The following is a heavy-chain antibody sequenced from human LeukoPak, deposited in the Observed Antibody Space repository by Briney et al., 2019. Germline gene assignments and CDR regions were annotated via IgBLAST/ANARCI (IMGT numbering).Heavy chain of an antibody. V-gene: IGHV3-23*01. CDR2: ISGSGGST. J-gene: IGHJ5*02. CDR3: AEETVWFGEFGSSDNWFDP. D-gene: IGHD3-10*01. Sequence: GGSLRLSCAASGFTFSSYAMSWVRQAPGKGLEWVSAISGSGGSTYYADSVKGRFTISRDTSKNTLYLQMNSLRAEATAVYYWAEETVWFGEFGSSDNWFDPWGQGTLVTVSS. CDR1: GFTFSSYA.